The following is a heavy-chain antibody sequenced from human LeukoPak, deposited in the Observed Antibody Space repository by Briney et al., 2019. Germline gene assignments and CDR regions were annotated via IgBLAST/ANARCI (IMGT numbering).Heavy chain of an antibody. V-gene: IGHV3-23*01. Sequence: PGRSLRLSCAASGFTFSSYAMSWVRQAPGKGLEWVSAISGSGGSTYYADSVKGRFTISRDNSKNTLYLQMNSLRAEDTAVYYCAKDRRSITIFGVVIWDGMDVWGKGTTVTVSS. CDR3: AKDRRSITIFGVVIWDGMDV. D-gene: IGHD3-3*01. CDR2: ISGSGGST. CDR1: GFTFSSYA. J-gene: IGHJ6*03.